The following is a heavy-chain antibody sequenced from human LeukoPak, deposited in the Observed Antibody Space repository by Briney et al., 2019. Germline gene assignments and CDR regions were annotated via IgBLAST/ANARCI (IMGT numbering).Heavy chain of an antibody. CDR1: GFTFSSYA. D-gene: IGHD3-22*01. V-gene: IGHV3-23*01. Sequence: GGSLRLSCAASGFTFSSYAMSWVRQAPGKGLEWVSAISGSGGSTYYADSVKGRFTISRDNAKNSLYLQMNSLRAEDTAVYYCARDPLYDSSGYYSGPFDYWGQGTLVTVSS. J-gene: IGHJ4*02. CDR3: ARDPLYDSSGYYSGPFDY. CDR2: ISGSGGST.